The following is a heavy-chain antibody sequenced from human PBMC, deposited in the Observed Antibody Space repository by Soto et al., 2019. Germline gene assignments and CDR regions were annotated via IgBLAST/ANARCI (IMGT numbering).Heavy chain of an antibody. CDR2: IYYSGST. D-gene: IGHD2-15*01. Sequence: SETLSLTCTVSGGSISSSSYYWGWIRQPPGKGLEWIGSIYYSGSTYYNPSLKSRVTISVDTSKNQFSLKLSSVTAADTAVYYCASHTPAISISDHWGQGTLVTVSS. CDR3: ASHTPAISISDH. CDR1: GGSISSSSYY. J-gene: IGHJ4*02. V-gene: IGHV4-39*01.